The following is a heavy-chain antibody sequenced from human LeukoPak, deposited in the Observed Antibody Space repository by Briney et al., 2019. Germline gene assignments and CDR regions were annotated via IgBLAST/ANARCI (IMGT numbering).Heavy chain of an antibody. CDR2: IYYSGST. CDR3: GSSSVVAATGFDP. CDR1: GGSISSSSYY. J-gene: IGHJ5*02. V-gene: IGHV4-39*01. D-gene: IGHD2-15*01. Sequence: ASETLSLTCTVSGGSISSSSYYWGWIRQPPGKGLEWIGSIYYSGSTYYNPSLKSRVTISVDTSKNQFSLKLSSVTAADTAVYYCGSSSVVAATGFDPWGQGTLVTVSS.